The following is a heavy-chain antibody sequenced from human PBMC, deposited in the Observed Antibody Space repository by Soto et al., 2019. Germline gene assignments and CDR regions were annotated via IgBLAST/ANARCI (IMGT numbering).Heavy chain of an antibody. CDR1: GGTFSSYT. Sequence: QVQLVQSGAEVKKPGSSVKVSCKASGGTFSSYTISWVRQAPGPGLEWMGRIIPILGIPNNAQKFQGRVTITADKSTSTAYMELSSLRSEDTAVYYCAMEYCSSTSCYRDYWGQGTLVTVSS. J-gene: IGHJ4*02. CDR2: IIPILGIP. V-gene: IGHV1-69*02. D-gene: IGHD2-2*02. CDR3: AMEYCSSTSCYRDY.